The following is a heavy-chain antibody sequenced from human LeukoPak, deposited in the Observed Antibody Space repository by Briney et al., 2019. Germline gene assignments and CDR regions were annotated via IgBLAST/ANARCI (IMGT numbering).Heavy chain of an antibody. Sequence: ASVKVSCKASGYTFTSYDINWVRQATGQGLEWMGWMNPNSGNTGYAQKFQGRVTMTRNTSISTAYMELSSLRSEDTAVYYCARGSLLTLYSGSSHNWFDPWGQGTLVIVSS. CDR2: MNPNSGNT. CDR1: GYTFTSYD. CDR3: ARGSLLTLYSGSSHNWFDP. J-gene: IGHJ5*02. D-gene: IGHD1-26*01. V-gene: IGHV1-8*01.